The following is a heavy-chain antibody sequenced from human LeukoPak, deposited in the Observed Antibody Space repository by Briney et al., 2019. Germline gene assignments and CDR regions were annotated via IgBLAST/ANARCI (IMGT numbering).Heavy chain of an antibody. CDR2: IKSKTDGGTT. Sequence: GGSLRPSCAASGFTFCNAWMSWVRQAPGKGLEWVGRIKSKTDGGTTDYAAPVKGRFTISRDDSKNTLYLQMNSLKTEDTAVYYCITFSMIVVVITDWGQGTLVTVSS. D-gene: IGHD3-22*01. V-gene: IGHV3-15*01. CDR3: ITFSMIVVVITD. J-gene: IGHJ4*02. CDR1: GFTFCNAW.